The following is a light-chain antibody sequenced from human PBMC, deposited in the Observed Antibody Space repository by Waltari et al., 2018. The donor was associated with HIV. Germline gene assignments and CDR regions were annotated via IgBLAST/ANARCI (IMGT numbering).Light chain of an antibody. CDR2: GAS. Sequence: DIVMTQSPDSLAVSLGERATINCKSSQSVLYSSNNKNYLAWYQQKPGQPPKLLIHGASTRDSGVPDRFSGSGSGTHFTLTISSLQAEDVAVYFCQQYYGTPHTFGQGTKLEIK. V-gene: IGKV4-1*01. J-gene: IGKJ2*01. CDR1: QSVLYSSNNKNY. CDR3: QQYYGTPHT.